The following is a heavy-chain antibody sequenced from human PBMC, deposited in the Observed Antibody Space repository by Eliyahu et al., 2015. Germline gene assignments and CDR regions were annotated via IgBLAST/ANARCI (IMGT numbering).Heavy chain of an antibody. CDR3: AKDNEAYCGGDCYTFDY. CDR2: ISVSGGST. V-gene: IGHV3-23*04. J-gene: IGHJ4*02. D-gene: IGHD2-21*02. Sequence: EVQLVXSGGGLVQPGGSLXLSCAASGFTFSSXAMGWVRQAPGKGLEWVSAISVSGGSTYYADSVKGRFTISRDNSKNTLYLQMNSLRAEDTAVYYCAKDNEAYCGGDCYTFDYWGQGTLVTVSS. CDR1: GFTFSSXA.